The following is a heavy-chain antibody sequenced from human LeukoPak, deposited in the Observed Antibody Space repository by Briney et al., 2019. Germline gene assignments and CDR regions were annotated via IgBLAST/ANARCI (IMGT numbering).Heavy chain of an antibody. D-gene: IGHD5-18*01. J-gene: IGHJ6*03. CDR1: GYTLTGYY. CDR3: ARPLERYSYGSPRGYYYYMDV. V-gene: IGHV1-69*06. Sequence: GASVKVSCKASGYTLTGYYIHWVRQAPGQGLEWMGGIIPIFGTANYAQKFQGRVTITADKSTSAAYMELSSLRSEDTAVYYCARPLERYSYGSPRGYYYYMDVWGKGTTVTVSS. CDR2: IIPIFGTA.